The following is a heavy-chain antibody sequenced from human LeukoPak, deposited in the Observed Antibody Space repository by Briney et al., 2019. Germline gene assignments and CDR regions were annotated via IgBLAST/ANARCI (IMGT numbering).Heavy chain of an antibody. J-gene: IGHJ4*02. CDR1: GFTVSSNS. CDR2: IYGGGST. V-gene: IGHV3-66*01. CDR3: ARDLSSYGEYYFDF. D-gene: IGHD1-26*01. Sequence: GGSLRLSCAVSGFTVSSNSMSWVRQAPGKGLEWVSIIYGGGSTYYADSVKGRFTISRDNSKNTLYLQMNSLRAEDTAVFYCARDLSSYGEYYFDFWGQGTLVTVSS.